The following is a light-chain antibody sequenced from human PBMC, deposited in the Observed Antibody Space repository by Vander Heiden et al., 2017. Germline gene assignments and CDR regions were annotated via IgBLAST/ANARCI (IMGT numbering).Light chain of an antibody. CDR3: AAWDDSLSGAV. Sequence: QSVLTRPPSASGPPGQRVTISCSGSSSNIGSNYVYWYQQLPGTAPKLLTYRNNQRPSGVPDRFSGSKSGTSASLAISGLQSEDEADYYCAAWDDSLSGAVFGGGTQLTVL. CDR1: SSNIGSNY. J-gene: IGLJ7*01. CDR2: RNN. V-gene: IGLV1-47*01.